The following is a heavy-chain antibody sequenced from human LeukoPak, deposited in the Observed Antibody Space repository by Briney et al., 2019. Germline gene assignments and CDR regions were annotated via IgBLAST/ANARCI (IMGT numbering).Heavy chain of an antibody. J-gene: IGHJ4*02. CDR2: INPNSGGT. Sequence: ASVNVSCKASGYTFTGYYMHWVRQAPGQGPEWMGWINPNSGGTNYAQKFQGRVTMTRDTSISTAYMELSRLRSDDTAVYYCSRGVTYYYDSSGYYPSFRYWGQGTLVTVSS. CDR1: GYTFTGYY. CDR3: SRGVTYYYDSSGYYPSFRY. V-gene: IGHV1-2*02. D-gene: IGHD3-22*01.